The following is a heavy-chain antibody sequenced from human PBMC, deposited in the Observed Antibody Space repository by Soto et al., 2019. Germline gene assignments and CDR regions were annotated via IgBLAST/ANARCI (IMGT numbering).Heavy chain of an antibody. V-gene: IGHV1-18*01. Sequence: ASVKVSCKASGYTFTSYGISWVRQAPGQGLEWMGWISAYNGNTNYAQKLQGRVTMTTDTSTSTAYMELRSLRSDDTAVYYCARDVLWVAVTSYYYGMAVWGQGTTVTVSS. J-gene: IGHJ6*02. CDR3: ARDVLWVAVTSYYYGMAV. D-gene: IGHD2-21*02. CDR1: GYTFTSYG. CDR2: ISAYNGNT.